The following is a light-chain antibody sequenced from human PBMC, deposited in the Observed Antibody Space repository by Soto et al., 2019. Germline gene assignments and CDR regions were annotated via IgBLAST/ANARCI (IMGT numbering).Light chain of an antibody. Sequence: EIVMTQSPATLSVSPGERATLSCRASQSVSSNLAWYQQKPGQAPRLLIYGASTRATGIPARFSGSGSGTDFTLTISSLQSEDFEVYYCQQYNNWPPWTCGQGTKVEIK. CDR2: GAS. V-gene: IGKV3-15*01. J-gene: IGKJ1*01. CDR3: QQYNNWPPWT. CDR1: QSVSSN.